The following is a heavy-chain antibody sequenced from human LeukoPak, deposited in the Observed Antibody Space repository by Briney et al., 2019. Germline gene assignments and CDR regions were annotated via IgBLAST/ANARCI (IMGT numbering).Heavy chain of an antibody. Sequence: PSETLSLTCAVSGFSISSGYYWGWIRQPPGKGLEWVGTFYRRGSTYYNPSLKSRVTISVDTSKNHFSLKLSSVPAADTAMYYCASSGWYDSEYFHHWGHGTLVTVSS. CDR2: FYRRGST. CDR3: ASSGWYDSEYFHH. V-gene: IGHV4-38-2*01. J-gene: IGHJ1*01. D-gene: IGHD6-19*01. CDR1: GFSISSGYY.